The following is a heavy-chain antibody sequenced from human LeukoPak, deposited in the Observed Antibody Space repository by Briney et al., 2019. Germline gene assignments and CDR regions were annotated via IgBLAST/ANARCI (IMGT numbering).Heavy chain of an antibody. Sequence: PGGSLRLSCIASGFTFSNYWMHWVRQAPGKGLVWVSRINSDGSSTSYADSVKGRFTISRDNAKNTLYLQMNSLRAEDTAVYYCAREVGSGSSDRYFDYWGQGTLVTVSS. J-gene: IGHJ4*02. CDR2: INSDGSST. CDR3: AREVGSGSSDRYFDY. CDR1: GFTFSNYW. V-gene: IGHV3-74*01. D-gene: IGHD3-10*01.